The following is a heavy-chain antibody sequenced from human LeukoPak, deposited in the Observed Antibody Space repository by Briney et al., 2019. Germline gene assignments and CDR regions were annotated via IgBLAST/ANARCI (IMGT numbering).Heavy chain of an antibody. CDR2: IIPIFGTA. Sequence: ASVEVSCKASGGTFSSYAISWVRQAPGQGLEWMGGIIPIFGTANYAQKFQGRVTITADKSTSTAYMELSSLRSEDTAVYYCARASTVTTHYYYYYGMDVWGKGTTVTVSS. CDR1: GGTFSSYA. CDR3: ARASTVTTHYYYYYGMDV. V-gene: IGHV1-69*06. D-gene: IGHD4-17*01. J-gene: IGHJ6*04.